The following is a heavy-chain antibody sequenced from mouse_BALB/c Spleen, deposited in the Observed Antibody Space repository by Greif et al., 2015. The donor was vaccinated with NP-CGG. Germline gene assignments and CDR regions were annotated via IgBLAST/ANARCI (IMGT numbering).Heavy chain of an antibody. CDR1: GYTFTSYW. D-gene: IGHD4-1*01. Sequence: LVESGSELVRPGASVKLSCKASGYTFTSYWMHWVKQRPGQGPEWIGNIYPGSGSINYDEKFKSKATLTVDTSSSTAYMQLSSLTSEDSAVYYCTKLGGGAYWGQGTLVTVSA. CDR3: TKLGGGAY. V-gene: IGHV1S22*01. CDR2: IYPGSGSI. J-gene: IGHJ3*01.